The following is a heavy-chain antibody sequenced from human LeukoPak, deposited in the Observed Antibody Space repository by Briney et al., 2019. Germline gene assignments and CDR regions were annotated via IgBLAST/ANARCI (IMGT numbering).Heavy chain of an antibody. CDR1: GFTFSSYG. CDR2: ISYDGSNK. J-gene: IGHJ4*02. V-gene: IGHV3-30*18. D-gene: IGHD5-18*01. CDR3: AKRYSYGERLYDY. Sequence: PGGSLRLSCAASGFTFSSYGMHWVRQAPGKGLEWVAVISYDGSNKYYADSVKGRFTISRDNSKNTLYLQMNSLRAEDTAVYYCAKRYSYGERLYDYWGQGTLVTVSS.